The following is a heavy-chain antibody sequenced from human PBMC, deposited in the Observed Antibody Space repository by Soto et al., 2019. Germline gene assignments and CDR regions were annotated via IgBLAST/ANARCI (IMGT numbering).Heavy chain of an antibody. J-gene: IGHJ4*02. Sequence: QVQLVQSGAEEKKPGTSVKVSCKASGYTFTSYAMHWVRQAPGQRLEWMGWINAGNGNTKYSQKFQGRVTITRDTSASTAYMELSSLRSEDTAVYYCARGPLMPVAVLDYWGQGTLVTVSS. CDR1: GYTFTSYA. D-gene: IGHD6-19*01. V-gene: IGHV1-3*05. CDR3: ARGPLMPVAVLDY. CDR2: INAGNGNT.